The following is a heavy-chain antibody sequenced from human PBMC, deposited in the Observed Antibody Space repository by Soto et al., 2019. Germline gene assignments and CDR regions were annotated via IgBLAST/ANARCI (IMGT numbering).Heavy chain of an antibody. V-gene: IGHV5-51*01. CDR1: GYSFTNYW. D-gene: IGHD3-16*01. Sequence: PGESLKISCEGSGYSFTNYWIGWVRQMPGKGLEWMGIIYPGDSDTRYSPSFQGQVTFSADKSISTAYLQWSSLKASDTAIYFCARRARGNWAFDYWGQGTLVTVSS. CDR3: ARRARGNWAFDY. CDR2: IYPGDSDT. J-gene: IGHJ4*02.